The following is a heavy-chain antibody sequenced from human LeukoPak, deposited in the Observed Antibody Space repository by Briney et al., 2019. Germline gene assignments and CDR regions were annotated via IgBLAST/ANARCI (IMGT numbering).Heavy chain of an antibody. J-gene: IGHJ3*01. CDR1: GFTFSSYN. D-gene: IGHD4/OR15-4a*01. Sequence: WGSLRLSCAASGFTFSSYNMNWVRQAPGKGLEWVSSISSGSSYIYYADSVKGRFTISRDNAKNSLYLQMNSLRAEDTALYYCARYGGNAFDVWGQGTMVTVSS. CDR2: ISSGSSYI. CDR3: ARYGGNAFDV. V-gene: IGHV3-21*01.